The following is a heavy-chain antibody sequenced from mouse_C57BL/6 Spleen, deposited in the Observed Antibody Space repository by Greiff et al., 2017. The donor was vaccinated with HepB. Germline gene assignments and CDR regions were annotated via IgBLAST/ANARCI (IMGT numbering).Heavy chain of an antibody. V-gene: IGHV5-4*01. CDR3: ARDQLRDYYAMDD. J-gene: IGHJ4*01. CDR1: GFTFSSYA. Sequence: EVKLVESGGGLVKPGGSLKLSCAASGFTFSSYAMSWVRQTPEKRLEWVATISDGGSYTYYPDNVKGRFTISRDNAKNNLYLQMSHLKSEDTAMYYCARDQLRDYYAMDDGGQGTSVTVSS. D-gene: IGHD2-12*01. CDR2: ISDGGSYT.